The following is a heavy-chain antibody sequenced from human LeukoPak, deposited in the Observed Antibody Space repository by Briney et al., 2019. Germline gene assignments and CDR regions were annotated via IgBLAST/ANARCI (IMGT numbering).Heavy chain of an antibody. CDR2: IYTTGST. CDR1: GGSTRSYS. Sequence: SETLSLTCTVSGGSTRSYSWSWIRQPPRKGLEWIAYIYTTGSTNYNPSLKTRDHITVETSKNHFSLKLSSVTAAATAVDYCAAQPPRSSGHFDSWGQGTLVTVSS. CDR3: AAQPPRSSGHFDS. J-gene: IGHJ4*02. V-gene: IGHV4-4*09. D-gene: IGHD6-6*01.